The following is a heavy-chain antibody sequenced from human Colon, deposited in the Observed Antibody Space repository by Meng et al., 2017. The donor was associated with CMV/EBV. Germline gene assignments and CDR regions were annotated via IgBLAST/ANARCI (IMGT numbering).Heavy chain of an antibody. Sequence: GESLKISCAASGFTLSGYSMHWVRQAPGKGLEWVSSISGTSTYIYYADSVKGRFTISRDNAKSSLFLQMNSLRAEDTAVYYCARGYSSSWSHECFFDYWGQGTLVTVSS. CDR3: ARGYSSSWSHECFFDY. V-gene: IGHV3-21*01. J-gene: IGHJ4*02. D-gene: IGHD6-13*01. CDR2: ISGTSTYI. CDR1: GFTLSGYS.